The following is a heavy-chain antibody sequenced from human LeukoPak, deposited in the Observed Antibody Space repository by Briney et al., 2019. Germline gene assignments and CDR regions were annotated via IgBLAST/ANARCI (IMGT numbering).Heavy chain of an antibody. CDR2: ISGSGGST. CDR1: GFTFSSYA. Sequence: GGSLRLSCAASGFTFSSYAMSWVRQAPGKGLEWVSAISGSGGSTYYADSVKGRFTISRDNSKNTLYLQMNSLRAEDTAAYYCAKDTRGAVAGPNFDYWGQGTLVTVSS. D-gene: IGHD6-19*01. V-gene: IGHV3-23*01. CDR3: AKDTRGAVAGPNFDY. J-gene: IGHJ4*02.